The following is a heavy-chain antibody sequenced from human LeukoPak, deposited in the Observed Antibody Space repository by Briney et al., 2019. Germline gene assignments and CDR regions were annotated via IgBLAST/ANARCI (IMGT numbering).Heavy chain of an antibody. V-gene: IGHV3-30*02. CDR2: IRFDGSSQ. J-gene: IGHJ4*02. CDR1: GSTFSNYA. Sequence: GGSLRLSCAASGSTFSNYAMHWVRQAPGRGLEWLAYIRFDGSSQYYADFVKGRFTISRDNSKNTLYLQMNSLRAEDTAVYYCARDQAGSGHYADYWGQGTLVTVSS. D-gene: IGHD3-10*01. CDR3: ARDQAGSGHYADY.